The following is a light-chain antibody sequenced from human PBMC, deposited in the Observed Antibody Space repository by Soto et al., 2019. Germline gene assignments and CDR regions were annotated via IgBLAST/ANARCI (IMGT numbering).Light chain of an antibody. J-gene: IGKJ5*01. Sequence: DIQLTQSPSFLSASVGDRVTITCRASQSISRYLNWYQQKPGKAHNLLIYVASSLQSEVPSRFSGSGSGTDFTLTITSLQPEDFATYYCKQSYGTPITFGQGTRLEIK. CDR1: QSISRY. CDR2: VAS. CDR3: KQSYGTPIT. V-gene: IGKV1-39*01.